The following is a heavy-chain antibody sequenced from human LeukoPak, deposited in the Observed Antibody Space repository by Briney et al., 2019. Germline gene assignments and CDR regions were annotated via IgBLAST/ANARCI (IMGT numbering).Heavy chain of an antibody. Sequence: SETLSLTCTVSGGSISSYYWSWIRQPAGKGLEWIGRIYTSGSTNYNPSLKSRVTMSVDTSKNQFSLKLSSVTAADTAVYYCARSGYYYVSGIGTFDYWGQGTLVTVSS. V-gene: IGHV4-4*07. CDR3: ARSGYYYVSGIGTFDY. J-gene: IGHJ4*02. CDR2: IYTSGST. D-gene: IGHD3-10*01. CDR1: GGSISSYY.